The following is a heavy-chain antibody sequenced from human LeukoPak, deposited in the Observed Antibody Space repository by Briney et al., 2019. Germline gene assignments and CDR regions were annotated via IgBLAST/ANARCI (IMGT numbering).Heavy chain of an antibody. CDR2: ISYDGSNN. CDR3: ARDLLLWFGEFVSY. Sequence: GGSLRLSCAASGFTFSSYAIHWVRQAPGKGLGWEAVISYDGSNNYFADSVKGRFTISRDNSKNTLYLQMNSLRAEDTAVYYCARDLLLWFGEFVSYWGQGTLVTVSS. J-gene: IGHJ4*02. V-gene: IGHV3-30*04. D-gene: IGHD3-10*01. CDR1: GFTFSSYA.